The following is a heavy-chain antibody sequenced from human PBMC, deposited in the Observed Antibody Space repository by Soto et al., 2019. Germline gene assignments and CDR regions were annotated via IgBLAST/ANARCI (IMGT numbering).Heavy chain of an antibody. CDR1: GYTFTSYA. V-gene: IGHV1-3*01. Sequence: ASVKVSCKASGYTFTSYAMHWVRQAPGQRLEWMGWINAGNGNTKYSQKFQGRVTITRDTSASTAYMELSSLRSEDTAVYYCARGFVLMSLENWFGPWGQGTLVTVSS. CDR3: ARGFVLMSLENWFGP. CDR2: INAGNGNT. D-gene: IGHD2-8*01. J-gene: IGHJ5*02.